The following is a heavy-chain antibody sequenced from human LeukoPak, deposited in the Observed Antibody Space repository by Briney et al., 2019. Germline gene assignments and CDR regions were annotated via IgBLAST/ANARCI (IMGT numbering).Heavy chain of an antibody. CDR1: GYTLTELS. J-gene: IGHJ6*03. Sequence: GASVKVSCKVSGYTLTELSMHWVRQAPGKGLEWMGGFDAEDGETIYAQKFQGRVTMTEDTSTDTAYMELSSLRSEDTAVYYCATASSDSSGYYYYYYYMDVWGKGTTVTVSS. CDR2: FDAEDGET. D-gene: IGHD3-22*01. CDR3: ATASSDSSGYYYYYYYMDV. V-gene: IGHV1-24*01.